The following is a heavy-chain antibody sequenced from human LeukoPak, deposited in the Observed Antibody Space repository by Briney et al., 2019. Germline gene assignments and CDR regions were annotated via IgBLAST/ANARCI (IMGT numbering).Heavy chain of an antibody. CDR2: MNPDGSST. D-gene: IGHD4-17*01. Sequence: GGSLRLSCAASGFTFSIYWMYWVRQAPGKGLVWVSRMNPDGSSTTYADSVKGRFTISRDNAKKMLYLEMNSLRVEDTAAYYCGRGKTTVTDWGQGTLVTVSS. V-gene: IGHV3-74*01. CDR1: GFTFSIYW. CDR3: GRGKTTVTD. J-gene: IGHJ4*02.